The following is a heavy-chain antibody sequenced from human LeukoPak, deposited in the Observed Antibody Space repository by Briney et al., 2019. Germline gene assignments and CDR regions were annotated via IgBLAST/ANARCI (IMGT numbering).Heavy chain of an antibody. D-gene: IGHD3-22*01. J-gene: IGHJ6*02. V-gene: IGHV1-46*01. Sequence: ASVKVSCKASGYTFTSYGISWVRQAPGQGLEWMGIINPSGGSTSYAQKFQGRVTMTRDTSTSTVYMELSSLRSEDTAVYYCASWSSGYITSGRYYGMDVWGQGTTVTVSS. CDR3: ASWSSGYITSGRYYGMDV. CDR1: GYTFTSYG. CDR2: INPSGGST.